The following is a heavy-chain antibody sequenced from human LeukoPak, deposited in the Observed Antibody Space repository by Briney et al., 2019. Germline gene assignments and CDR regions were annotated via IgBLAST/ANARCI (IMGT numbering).Heavy chain of an antibody. Sequence: PSETLSLTCTVSGGSISSSSYYWGWIRQPPGKGLEWIGSIYYSGSTYYNPSLKSRVTISVDTSKNQFSLKLSSVTAADTAVYYCARHRGSSSWPYDYWGQGTLVTVSS. J-gene: IGHJ4*02. CDR3: ARHRGSSSWPYDY. CDR2: IYYSGST. V-gene: IGHV4-39*01. D-gene: IGHD6-13*01. CDR1: GGSISSSSYY.